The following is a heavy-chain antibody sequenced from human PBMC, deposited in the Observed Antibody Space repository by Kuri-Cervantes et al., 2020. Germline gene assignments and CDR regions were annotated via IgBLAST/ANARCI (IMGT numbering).Heavy chain of an antibody. D-gene: IGHD3-9*01. CDR3: AKELRYFDWSFFNPTDGMDV. CDR2: IWYDGSNK. V-gene: IGHV3-30*02. J-gene: IGHJ6*02. Sequence: GGSLRLSCAVSGFTFSSYGMHWVRQAPGKGLEWVAVIWYDGSNKYYADSVKGRFTISRDNSKNTLYLQMNSLRAEDTAVYYCAKELRYFDWSFFNPTDGMDVWGQGTTVTVSS. CDR1: GFTFSSYG.